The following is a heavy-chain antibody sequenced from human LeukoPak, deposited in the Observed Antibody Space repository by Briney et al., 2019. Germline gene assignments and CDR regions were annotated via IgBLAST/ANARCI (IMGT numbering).Heavy chain of an antibody. V-gene: IGHV1-2*02. Sequence: GASVKVSCKASGYTFTGYYMHWVRQAPGQGLKWMGWINPNSGGTNYAQKFQGRVTMTRDTSISTAYMDLSRLRSDDTAVYYCARCGYSYGYYYYYYMDVWGKGTTVTVSS. CDR2: INPNSGGT. CDR3: ARCGYSYGYYYYYYMDV. CDR1: GYTFTGYY. D-gene: IGHD5-18*01. J-gene: IGHJ6*03.